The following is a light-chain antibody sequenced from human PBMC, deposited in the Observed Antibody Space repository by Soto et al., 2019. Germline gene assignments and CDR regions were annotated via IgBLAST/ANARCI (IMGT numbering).Light chain of an antibody. V-gene: IGLV1-36*01. Sequence: QSVLTQPPSVSEAPRQRVTISCSGSSSNIGNNAVNWYQQLPGKAPKLLIYYDDLLPSGVSDRFSGSKSGTSASLAISGLQSDDEADYYCAACDDSLNGHVFETGTKLTVL. J-gene: IGLJ1*01. CDR1: SSNIGNNA. CDR3: AACDDSLNGHV. CDR2: YDD.